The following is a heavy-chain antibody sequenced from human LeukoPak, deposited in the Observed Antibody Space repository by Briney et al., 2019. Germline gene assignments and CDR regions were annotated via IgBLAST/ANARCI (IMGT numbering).Heavy chain of an antibody. CDR2: IYASGNT. V-gene: IGHV4-61*02. D-gene: IGHD5-24*01. CDR3: ASYREAYDLYPHGLDV. Sequence: SQTLSLTCSVSGASVSTTAYFWNWIRQPAGEGLEWIGRIYASGNTHYNPSLKSRVTMSLDTSKNQFSLTMNSVTAADSAVYFCASYREAYDLYPHGLDVWGRGTVVTVSS. J-gene: IGHJ3*01. CDR1: GASVSTTAYF.